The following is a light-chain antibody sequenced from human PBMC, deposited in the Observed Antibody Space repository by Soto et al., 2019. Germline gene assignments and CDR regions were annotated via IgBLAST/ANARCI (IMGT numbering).Light chain of an antibody. J-gene: IGLJ7*01. Sequence: SYELTQPPSVSVAPGATATITCGGNNIGGKSVHWYQQKPGQAPVLFIYYDSNRPSGIPERFSGSNSGNPATLTISRVGAGDEADYYCQVWDSTSDQFVFGTGTQLTVL. CDR1: NIGGKS. CDR2: YDS. CDR3: QVWDSTSDQFV. V-gene: IGLV3-21*04.